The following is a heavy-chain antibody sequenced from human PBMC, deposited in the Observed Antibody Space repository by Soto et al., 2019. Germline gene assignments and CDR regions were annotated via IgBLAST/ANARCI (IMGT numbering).Heavy chain of an antibody. J-gene: IGHJ6*02. CDR1: GGTFSSYA. V-gene: IGHV1-69*13. CDR3: AREEGSSSSGRPVEYYGMDV. CDR2: IIPIFGTA. Sequence: ASVKVSCKASGGTFSSYAISWVRQAPGQGLEWMGGIIPIFGTANYAQKFQGRVTITADESTSTAYMELSSLRSEDTAVYYCAREEGSSSSGRPVEYYGMDVWGQGNPGHRLL. D-gene: IGHD6-6*01.